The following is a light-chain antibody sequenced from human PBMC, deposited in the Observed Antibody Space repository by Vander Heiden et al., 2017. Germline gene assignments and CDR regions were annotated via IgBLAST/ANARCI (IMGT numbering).Light chain of an antibody. V-gene: IGKV1-33*01. J-gene: IGKJ4*01. Sequence: DAQLTQSPSSLSASVGDRVIITCQATHDIRTYLNWYQQRPGEAPNLLIYTTSKLQPGVPSVFSGSGSGTHFTFTISSLRPEDAGTYYCQQYDSMPFTFGGGTKVEI. CDR1: HDIRTY. CDR2: TTS. CDR3: QQYDSMPFT.